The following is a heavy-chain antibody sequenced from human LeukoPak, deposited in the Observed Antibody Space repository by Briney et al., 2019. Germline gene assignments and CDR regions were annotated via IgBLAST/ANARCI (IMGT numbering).Heavy chain of an antibody. CDR1: GFTFSNYN. Sequence: GGSLRLSCAASGFTFSNYNMNWVRQAPGKGLEWISHITGSSSSIYYADSVKGRFTISRDNAKNSLYLQMNSLRAEDTAVYYCAREPTYTSSWYATCDYWGQGIQVTVSS. CDR3: AREPTYTSSWYATCDY. CDR2: ITGSSSSI. J-gene: IGHJ4*02. V-gene: IGHV3-48*01. D-gene: IGHD6-13*01.